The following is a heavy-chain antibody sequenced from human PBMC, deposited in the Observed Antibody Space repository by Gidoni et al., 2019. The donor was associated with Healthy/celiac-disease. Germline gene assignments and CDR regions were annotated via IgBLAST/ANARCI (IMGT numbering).Heavy chain of an antibody. J-gene: IGHJ4*02. CDR1: GGSISSSSYY. CDR3: AREGNIVATPEPHFDY. Sequence: QLQLQESGPGLVKPSETLSLTCTVSGGSISSSSYYWGWIRQPPGKGLEWIGSIYYSGSTYYNPSLKSRVTISVDTSKNQFSLKLSSVTAADTAVYYCAREGNIVATPEPHFDYWGQGTLVTVSS. CDR2: IYYSGST. V-gene: IGHV4-39*07. D-gene: IGHD5-12*01.